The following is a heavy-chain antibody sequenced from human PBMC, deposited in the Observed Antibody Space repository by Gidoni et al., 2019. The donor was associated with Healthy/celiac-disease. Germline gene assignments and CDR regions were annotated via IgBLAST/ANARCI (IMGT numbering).Heavy chain of an antibody. CDR3: ARAPSRRGHMVRGNRGPFDY. D-gene: IGHD3-10*01. CDR2: INHSGST. CDR1: GGSFSGYY. Sequence: QVQLQQWGAGLLKPSETLSLTCAVYGGSFSGYYWSWIRQPPGKGLEWIGEINHSGSTNYNPSLKSRVTISVDTSKNQFSLKLSSVTAADTAVYYCARAPSRRGHMVRGNRGPFDYWGQGTLVTVSS. J-gene: IGHJ4*02. V-gene: IGHV4-34*01.